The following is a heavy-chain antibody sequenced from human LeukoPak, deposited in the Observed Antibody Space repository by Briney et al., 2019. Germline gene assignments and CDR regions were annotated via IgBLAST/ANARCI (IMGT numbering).Heavy chain of an antibody. CDR2: IIPILGIA. V-gene: IGHV1-69*04. CDR3: ASGRSGYAPWSY. Sequence: SVKVSCKASGGTFSSYAISWVRQAPGQGLEWMRRIIPILGIANYAQKFQGRVTMTRNTSISTAYMELSSLRSEDTAVYYCASGRSGYAPWSYWGQGTLVTVSS. D-gene: IGHD5-12*01. CDR1: GGTFSSYA. J-gene: IGHJ4*02.